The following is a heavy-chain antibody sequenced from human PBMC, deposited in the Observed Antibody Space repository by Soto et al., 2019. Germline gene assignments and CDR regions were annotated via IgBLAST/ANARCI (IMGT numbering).Heavy chain of an antibody. CDR2: IWYDGSNK. V-gene: IGHV3-33*01. CDR3: ARSKDVYFDY. CDR1: GFTFSSYG. J-gene: IGHJ4*02. Sequence: QVQLVESGGGVVQPGRSLRLSCAASGFTFSSYGMHWVRQAPGKGLEWVAVIWYDGSNKYYADSVKGRFTISRDNSKNTLYLQMNSLRAEYTAVYYCARSKDVYFDYWGQGTLVTVSS.